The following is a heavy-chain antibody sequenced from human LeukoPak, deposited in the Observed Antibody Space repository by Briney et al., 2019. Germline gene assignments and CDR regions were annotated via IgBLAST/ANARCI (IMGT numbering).Heavy chain of an antibody. J-gene: IGHJ4*02. Sequence: GGSLRLSCAVSGLTFSSSWMDWVRQAPEKGLEWVASINPDGNKKYSADSVKGRFTISRDNAENSLYLQMNSLRVEDTAFYYCARDLAYSRLDYWGQGMLVTVSS. D-gene: IGHD5-18*01. V-gene: IGHV3-7*01. CDR2: INPDGNKK. CDR1: GLTFSSSW. CDR3: ARDLAYSRLDY.